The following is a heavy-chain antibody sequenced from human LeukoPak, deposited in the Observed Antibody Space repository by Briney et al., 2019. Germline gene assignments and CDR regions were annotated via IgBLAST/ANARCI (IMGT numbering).Heavy chain of an antibody. CDR1: GFTFYDYT. CDR2: ISWNGGTT. Sequence: GGSLRLSCVVSGFTFYDYTMHWVRQAPGKGLEWVSLISWNGGTTSYADSVKGRFTISRDNSKNSVYLQMNSLRIEDTALYYCVKDSASHTIFGAIPKYYYMDVWGKGTTVTVSS. CDR3: VKDSASHTIFGAIPKYYYMDV. J-gene: IGHJ6*03. D-gene: IGHD3-3*01. V-gene: IGHV3-43*01.